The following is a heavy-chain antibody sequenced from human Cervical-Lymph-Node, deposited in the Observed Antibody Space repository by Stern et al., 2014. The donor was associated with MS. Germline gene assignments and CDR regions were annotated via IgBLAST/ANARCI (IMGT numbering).Heavy chain of an antibody. Sequence: QVQLQESGPGLVKPSETLSLTCTVSGDSVSSCSHYWRWIRHPPGRRLEWVVNLNFSGRTKYNTYLKSRLTISLDTSKNHFSLQLRPVTAADTAVYYCARDFGSLDHWGQGTLVTVSS. CDR2: LNFSGRT. J-gene: IGHJ4*02. D-gene: IGHD3-16*01. CDR3: ARDFGSLDH. CDR1: GDSVSSCSHY. V-gene: IGHV4-61*01.